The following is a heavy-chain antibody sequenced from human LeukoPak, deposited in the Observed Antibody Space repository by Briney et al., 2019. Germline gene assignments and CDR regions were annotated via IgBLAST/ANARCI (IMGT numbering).Heavy chain of an antibody. CDR1: GFTFSNYA. CDR2: ISGSGSDT. D-gene: IGHD3-16*01. CDR3: AVGRLRLGDQYYFDY. J-gene: IGHJ4*02. V-gene: IGHV3-23*01. Sequence: GGSLRLSCAASGFTFSNYAMSWVRQAPGKGLEWVSAISGSGSDTYYADSVKGRFTISRDNSKNTLYLQKNSLRAEDTAVYYCAVGRLRLGDQYYFDYWGQGTLVTVSS.